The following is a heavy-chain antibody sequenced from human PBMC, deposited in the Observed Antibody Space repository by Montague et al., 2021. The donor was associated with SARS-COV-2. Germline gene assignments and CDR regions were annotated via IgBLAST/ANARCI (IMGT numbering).Heavy chain of an antibody. D-gene: IGHD3-9*01. CDR3: ASSGITLTGLDAFDI. J-gene: IGHJ3*02. V-gene: IGHV6-1*01. Sequence: CAISGDSVSSKSVAWNWIRQSPSRGLEWLGRTYYRSKWDSDYAESVKRRLVITPDTPKYQVSLQLNSVIPEDTAVYFCASSGITLTGLDAFDIWGQGTMVTVSS. CDR2: TYYRSKWDS. CDR1: GDSVSSKSVA.